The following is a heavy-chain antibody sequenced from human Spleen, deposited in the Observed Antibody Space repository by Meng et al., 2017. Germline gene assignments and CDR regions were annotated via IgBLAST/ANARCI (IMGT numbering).Heavy chain of an antibody. V-gene: IGHV3-30*04. CDR2: ISSDGGSE. J-gene: IGHJ4*02. Sequence: GESLKISCESSGFNFRTYPMHWVRQAPGLGLEWVAVISSDGGSEDYAGSVKGRFTISRDNSKNTMFLHMNSLADDDTAVYYCVRGYTSGWLHHFDYWGRGTLVTVSS. D-gene: IGHD6-19*01. CDR1: GFNFRTYP. CDR3: VRGYTSGWLHHFDY.